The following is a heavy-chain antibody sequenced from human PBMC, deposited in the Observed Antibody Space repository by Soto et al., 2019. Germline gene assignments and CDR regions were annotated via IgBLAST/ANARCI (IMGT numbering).Heavy chain of an antibody. CDR2: IHYSGST. V-gene: IGHV4-59*01. J-gene: IGHJ5*02. CDR1: GGSISSYY. CDR3: ARDRGGVASNWFDP. Sequence: QVQLQESGPGLVKPSETLSLTCTVSGGSISSYYWSWIRQPPGKGLEWIGYIHYSGSTKYNPSLKSRATISVDTSKNQFSLKLGSVTAAATAVYYCARDRGGVASNWFDPWGQGTLVTVSS. D-gene: IGHD3-10*01.